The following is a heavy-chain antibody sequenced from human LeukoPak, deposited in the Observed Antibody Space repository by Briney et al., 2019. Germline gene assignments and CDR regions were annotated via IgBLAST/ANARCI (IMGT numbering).Heavy chain of an antibody. CDR3: TREDDNSYDAFDI. J-gene: IGHJ3*02. CDR1: GYTFTGSY. CDR2: INPYSGAT. Sequence: ASAKVSCKASGYTFTGSYMHWVRQAPGQGLEWMGWINPYSGATNYAQKFQGRITMTRDTSISTAYMELSRLRSDDTAVYYCTREDDNSYDAFDIWRQGTMVTVSS. D-gene: IGHD1-1*01. V-gene: IGHV1-2*02.